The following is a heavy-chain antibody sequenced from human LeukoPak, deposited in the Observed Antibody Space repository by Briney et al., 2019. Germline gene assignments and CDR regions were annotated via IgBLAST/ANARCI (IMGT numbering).Heavy chain of an antibody. CDR1: GFTFSSYE. CDR2: ISSSGSTI. CDR3: AREGWFGEL. J-gene: IGHJ4*02. Sequence: GGSPRLSCAASGFTFSSYEMNWVRQAPGKGLEWVSYISSSGSTIYYADSVKGRFTISRDNAKTSLYLQMNSLRAEDTAVYYCAREGWFGELGGQGTLVTVSS. D-gene: IGHD3-10*01. V-gene: IGHV3-48*03.